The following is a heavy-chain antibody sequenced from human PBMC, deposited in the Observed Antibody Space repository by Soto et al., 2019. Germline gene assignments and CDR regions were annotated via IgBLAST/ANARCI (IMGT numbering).Heavy chain of an antibody. CDR1: GYTFTSYA. J-gene: IGHJ4*02. CDR2: INAGNGNT. V-gene: IGHV1-3*01. CDR3: ARGGILRFLEWPSGDY. Sequence: QVQLVQSGAEVKKPGASVKVSCKASGYTFTSYAMHWVRQAPGQRLEWMGWINAGNGNTKYSQKFQGRVTITRDTSASTAYMELCSLRSEDTAVYYCARGGILRFLEWPSGDYWGQGTLVTVSS. D-gene: IGHD3-3*01.